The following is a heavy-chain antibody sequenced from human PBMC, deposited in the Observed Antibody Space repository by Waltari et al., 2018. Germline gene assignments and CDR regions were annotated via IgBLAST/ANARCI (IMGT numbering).Heavy chain of an antibody. CDR2: IEPGDSNT. CDR1: GYSFAKYW. D-gene: IGHD5-18*01. Sequence: EVQLEQSGAEVKKPGESLKISCNGSGYSFAKYWIGWVRQMPGKGLEWMGVIEPGDSNTKYSLSFQGQVTISADTSISTAYLQWSSLKASDTAIYFCARQNIHSYGYGYFDFWGQGTLVTVSS. CDR3: ARQNIHSYGYGYFDF. J-gene: IGHJ4*02. V-gene: IGHV5-51*01.